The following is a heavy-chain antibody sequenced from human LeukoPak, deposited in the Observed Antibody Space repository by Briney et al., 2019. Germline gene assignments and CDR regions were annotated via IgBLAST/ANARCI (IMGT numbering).Heavy chain of an antibody. D-gene: IGHD3-9*01. V-gene: IGHV4-31*03. J-gene: IGHJ4*02. CDR1: GGSISSGGYY. CDR2: IYYSGST. CDR3: ARDVGPLRYFFDY. Sequence: PSETLSLTCTVSGGSISSGGYYWSWIRQHPGKGLEWIGYIYYSGSTYYNPSLKSRVTISVDTSKNQFSLKLSSVTAADTAVYYCARDVGPLRYFFDYWGQGTLVTVSS.